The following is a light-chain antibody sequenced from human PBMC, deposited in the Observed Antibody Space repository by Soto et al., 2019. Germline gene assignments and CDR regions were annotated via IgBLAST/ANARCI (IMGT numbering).Light chain of an antibody. CDR1: QSLAYIDGNTY. V-gene: IGKV2-30*01. Sequence: EVVMTQSPLSLPVTLGQPASISCRSSQSLAYIDGNTYLSWFQQRPGQSPRRLIYKVSNRESVVPDRFSGSGSGTDFTLKISRVEAEDVGVYFCLQGAHWPPYTFGQGTKLEIK. CDR3: LQGAHWPPYT. CDR2: KVS. J-gene: IGKJ2*01.